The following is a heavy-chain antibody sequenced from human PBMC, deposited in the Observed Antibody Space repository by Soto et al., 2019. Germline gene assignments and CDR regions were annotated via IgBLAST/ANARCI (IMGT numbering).Heavy chain of an antibody. CDR1: GFTFSSYA. D-gene: IGHD6-13*01. Sequence: GGSLRLSCAASGFTFSSYAMSWVRQAPGKGLEWVSAISGSGGSTYYADSVKGRFTISRDNSKNTLYLQMNSLRAEDTAVYYCAKESIAAAGPTTDPSDYWGQGTLVTVSS. J-gene: IGHJ4*02. CDR3: AKESIAAAGPTTDPSDY. CDR2: ISGSGGST. V-gene: IGHV3-23*01.